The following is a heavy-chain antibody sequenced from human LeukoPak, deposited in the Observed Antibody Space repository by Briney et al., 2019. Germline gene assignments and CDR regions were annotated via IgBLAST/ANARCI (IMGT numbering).Heavy chain of an antibody. CDR3: ARDWNYYDNSGFYGEY. V-gene: IGHV3-7*04. Sequence: GGSLRLSCAASGFTFSSYWMSWVRQAPGKWLEWVANIKQDGSQKFYVDSVKGRFTISRDNAKNSLYLQMNSLRAEDTAVYYCARDWNYYDNSGFYGEYWGQGTLVTVSS. D-gene: IGHD3-22*01. J-gene: IGHJ4*02. CDR2: IKQDGSQK. CDR1: GFTFSSYW.